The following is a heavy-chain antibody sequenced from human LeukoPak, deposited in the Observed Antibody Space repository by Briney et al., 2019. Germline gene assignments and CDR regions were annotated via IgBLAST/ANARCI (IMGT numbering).Heavy chain of an antibody. CDR2: IYYSGST. J-gene: IGHJ3*02. CDR1: GGSISSYF. V-gene: IGHV4-59*01. D-gene: IGHD3-3*02. Sequence: PSETLCLTCTVSGGSISSYFWSWIRQPPGKGLEWIGYIYYSGSTNYNPSLKSRDTISVDTSKNQFSLKLSSVTAADTAVYFCAREMWISQNEEGDAFDIWGQGTMVTVSS. CDR3: AREMWISQNEEGDAFDI.